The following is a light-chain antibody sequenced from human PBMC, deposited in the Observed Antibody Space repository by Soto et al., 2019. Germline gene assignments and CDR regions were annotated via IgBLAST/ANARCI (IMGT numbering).Light chain of an antibody. CDR1: QSVSSY. J-gene: IGKJ1*01. Sequence: EIVLTQSPPTLSLSPGERATLSCRASQSVSSYLAWYQQKPGQAPRLLIYDASNRATGIPARFSGSGSGTDFTLTISSLEPEDFAVYYCQQRTNWPPWTFGQGTKVEI. CDR3: QQRTNWPPWT. V-gene: IGKV3-11*01. CDR2: DAS.